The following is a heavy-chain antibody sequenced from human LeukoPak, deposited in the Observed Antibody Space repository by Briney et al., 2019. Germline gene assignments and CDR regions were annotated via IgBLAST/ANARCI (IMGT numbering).Heavy chain of an antibody. CDR1: GGSISSSSYY. CDR2: IYYSGST. Sequence: SETLSLTCTVSGGSISSSSYYWGWIRPPPGKGLEWIVSIYYSGSTYYNPSLKSRVTIAVDTSKNQFSLKLSSVTAADTAVYYCARHRGSGSYYLYYFDYWGQGTLVTVSS. V-gene: IGHV4-39*01. CDR3: ARHRGSGSYYLYYFDY. J-gene: IGHJ4*02. D-gene: IGHD3-10*01.